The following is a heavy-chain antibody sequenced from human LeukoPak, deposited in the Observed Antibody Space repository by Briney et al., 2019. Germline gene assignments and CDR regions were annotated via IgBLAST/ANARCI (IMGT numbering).Heavy chain of an antibody. Sequence: KTSETLSLTCAVYGGSFRGYYWSWIRQPPGKGLEWIGEINHSGSTNYNPSLKSRVTISVDTSKNQFSLKLSSVTAADTAVYYCASLIYYDSSGYQDYWGQGTLVTVSS. CDR3: ASLIYYDSSGYQDY. V-gene: IGHV4-34*01. CDR1: GGSFRGYY. J-gene: IGHJ4*02. D-gene: IGHD3-22*01. CDR2: INHSGST.